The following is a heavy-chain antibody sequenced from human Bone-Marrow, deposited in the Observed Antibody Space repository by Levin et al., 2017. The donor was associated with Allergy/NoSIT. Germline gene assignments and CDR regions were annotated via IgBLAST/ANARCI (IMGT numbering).Heavy chain of an antibody. J-gene: IGHJ4*02. V-gene: IGHV3-13*01. CDR2: IGPAGAT. Sequence: GESLKISCAASGFTFRSYDMHWVRQVTGKGLEWVSAIGPAGATYYPDSVKGRFTISRENAKNSLYLQMNSLRADDTAVYYCARASSSWYHFDHWGQGTLVTVSS. CDR3: ARASSSWYHFDH. CDR1: GFTFRSYD. D-gene: IGHD6-13*01.